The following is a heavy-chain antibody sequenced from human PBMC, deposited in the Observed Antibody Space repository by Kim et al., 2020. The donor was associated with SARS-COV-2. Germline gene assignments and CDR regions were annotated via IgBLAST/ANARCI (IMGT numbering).Heavy chain of an antibody. J-gene: IGHJ4*02. Sequence: KYSQKFQGRVTITRDTSASTAYMELSSLRSEDTAVYYCARGGYYPYYFDYWGQGTLVTVSS. V-gene: IGHV1-3*01. CDR3: ARGGYYPYYFDY. D-gene: IGHD3-22*01.